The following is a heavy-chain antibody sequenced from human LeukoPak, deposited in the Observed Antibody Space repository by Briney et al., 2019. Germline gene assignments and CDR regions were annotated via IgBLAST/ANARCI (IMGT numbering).Heavy chain of an antibody. J-gene: IGHJ3*02. V-gene: IGHV3-30*03. CDR3: ARDEIVGEYYDSSGYYYGGRINAFDI. D-gene: IGHD3-22*01. Sequence: GGSLRLSCAASGFTFSSYGMHWVRQAPGKGLEWVAVISYDGSNKYYADSVKGRFTISRDNAKNSPYLQMNSLRAEDTAVYYCARDEIVGEYYDSSGYYYGGRINAFDIWGQGTMVTVSS. CDR2: ISYDGSNK. CDR1: GFTFSSYG.